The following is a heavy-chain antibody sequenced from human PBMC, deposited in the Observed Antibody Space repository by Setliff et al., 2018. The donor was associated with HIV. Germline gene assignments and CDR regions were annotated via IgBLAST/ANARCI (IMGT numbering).Heavy chain of an antibody. V-gene: IGHV4-59*11. J-gene: IGHJ4*02. D-gene: IGHD6-19*01. Sequence: PSETLSLTCSVAGASMTSHYLTWIRQPRGMGLEWIGNIYGSGTTKYNPSLRSRVTISVDKSKNQLSLSLDSVTAADTAVYYCATDPKGDGWAYFDSWGQGTPVTVSS. CDR2: IYGSGTT. CDR1: GASMTSHY. CDR3: ATDPKGDGWAYFDS.